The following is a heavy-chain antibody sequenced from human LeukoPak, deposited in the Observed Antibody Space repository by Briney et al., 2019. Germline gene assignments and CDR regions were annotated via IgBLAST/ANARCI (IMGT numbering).Heavy chain of an antibody. CDR3: ARDQDGSGSYYSVSYAFDI. Sequence: GGSLRLSCAASGFTFSSYWMHWVRQAPGKGLVWVSRINSDGSSTSYADSVKGRFTISRDNAKNTLYLQMNSLRAEDTAVYYCARDQDGSGSYYSVSYAFDIWGQGTMVTVSS. J-gene: IGHJ3*02. CDR1: GFTFSSYW. CDR2: INSDGSST. V-gene: IGHV3-74*01. D-gene: IGHD3-10*01.